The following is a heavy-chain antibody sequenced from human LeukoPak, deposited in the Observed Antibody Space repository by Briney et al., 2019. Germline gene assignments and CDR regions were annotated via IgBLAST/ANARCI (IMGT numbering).Heavy chain of an antibody. CDR3: ARDPTVVVVAATLPYDY. J-gene: IGHJ4*02. Sequence: GGSLRLSCAASEFTFSSYAMSWVRQAPGKGLERVSGISGSGGSTYYAGSVKGRFTISRDNSKNTLYLQMNSLRAEDTAVYYCARDPTVVVVAATLPYDYWGQETLVTVSS. CDR1: EFTFSSYA. CDR2: ISGSGGST. V-gene: IGHV3-23*01. D-gene: IGHD2-15*01.